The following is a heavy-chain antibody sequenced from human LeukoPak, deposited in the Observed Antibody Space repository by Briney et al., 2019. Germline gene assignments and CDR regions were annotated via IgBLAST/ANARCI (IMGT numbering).Heavy chain of an antibody. J-gene: IGHJ5*02. Sequence: PPETLSLTCSVSGGSISSYYWSWIRQPAGKGLEWIGRIYTSGSTNYNPSLKSRVTMSVDTSKNQFSLKLSSVTAADTAVYYCARDPYDFWSGYYTGFDPWGQGTLVTVSS. CDR2: IYTSGST. CDR1: GGSISSYY. D-gene: IGHD3-3*01. V-gene: IGHV4-4*07. CDR3: ARDPYDFWSGYYTGFDP.